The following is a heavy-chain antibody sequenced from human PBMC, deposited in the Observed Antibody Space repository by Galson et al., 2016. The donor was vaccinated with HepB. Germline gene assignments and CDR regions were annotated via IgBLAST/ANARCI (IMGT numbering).Heavy chain of an antibody. CDR1: GYIFTDYY. Sequence: SVKVSCKASGYIFTDYYIHWVRQAPGQGLEWMGWINPNSGGTNFAQKFQGSVTMTRDTSISTAYMELSRLRSDDTAVYYCARDWDIVGANLRFDPGGQGTLVTVSS. D-gene: IGHD1-26*01. CDR3: ARDWDIVGANLRFDP. J-gene: IGHJ5*02. V-gene: IGHV1-2*04. CDR2: INPNSGGT.